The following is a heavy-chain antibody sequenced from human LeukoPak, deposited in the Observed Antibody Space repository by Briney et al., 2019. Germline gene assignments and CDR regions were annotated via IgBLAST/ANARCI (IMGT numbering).Heavy chain of an antibody. CDR3: ARDGNYYGSGSYLDF. Sequence: GGSLRLSCAASGFTFSNHGMHWVRQAPGKGPEWVAVISYDGGNKYYADSVKGRFTISRDNSKNTLYLQMNSLRAEDTAVYYCARDGNYYGSGSYLDFWGQGTLVTVSS. D-gene: IGHD3-10*01. CDR2: ISYDGGNK. J-gene: IGHJ4*02. CDR1: GFTFSNHG. V-gene: IGHV3-30*19.